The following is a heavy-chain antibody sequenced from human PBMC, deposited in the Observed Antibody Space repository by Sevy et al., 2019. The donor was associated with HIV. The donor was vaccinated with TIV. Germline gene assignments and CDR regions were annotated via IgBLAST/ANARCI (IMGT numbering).Heavy chain of an antibody. D-gene: IGHD6-13*01. CDR3: ARLSGYSSSWSYFDY. Sequence: GGSLRLSCAASGFTFSSYSMNWVRQAPGKGLEWVSYISSSTIYYADSVKGRFTNSRDNAKNSLYLQMNSLRAEDTAVYYCARLSGYSSSWSYFDYWGQGTLVTVSS. CDR1: GFTFSSYS. J-gene: IGHJ4*02. V-gene: IGHV3-48*01. CDR2: ISSSTI.